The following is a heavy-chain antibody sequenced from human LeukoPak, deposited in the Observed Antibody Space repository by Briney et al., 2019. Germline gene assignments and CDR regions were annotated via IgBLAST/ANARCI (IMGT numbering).Heavy chain of an antibody. CDR2: NSYDGSNK. D-gene: IGHD3-3*01. Sequence: PGESLRLSCAASGFTFSSYGMHWVRQAPGKGLEWVEVNSYDGSNKYYADSVKGRFTISRDNSKNTLYLQMNSLRAEDTAVYYCARGSRPVYDFWSGWTIDYWGQGTLATVSS. J-gene: IGHJ4*02. CDR3: ARGSRPVYDFWSGWTIDY. CDR1: GFTFSSYG. V-gene: IGHV3-30*03.